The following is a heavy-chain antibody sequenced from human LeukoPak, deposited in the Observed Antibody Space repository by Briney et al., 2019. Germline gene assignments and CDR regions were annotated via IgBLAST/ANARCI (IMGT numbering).Heavy chain of an antibody. CDR1: GYTFTSYG. CDR3: ARDRNIYSYSTSGNPLLGYFQH. Sequence: ASVKVSCKASGYTFTSYGISWVRQAPGQGLEWLAWISPYSGDTDYAQQVQGRATLTTDTSTSTTYLDLRGLRSDDTAVYYCARDRNIYSYSTSGNPLLGYFQHWGPGTLVTVSS. J-gene: IGHJ1*01. CDR2: ISPYSGDT. V-gene: IGHV1-18*01. D-gene: IGHD3-22*01.